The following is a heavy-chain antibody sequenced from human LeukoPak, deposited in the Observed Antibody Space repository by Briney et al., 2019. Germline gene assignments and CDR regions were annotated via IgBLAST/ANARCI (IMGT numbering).Heavy chain of an antibody. Sequence: PSETLSLTCAVSGYSISSGYYWGWIRQPPGKGLEWIGSIYHSGSTYYNPSLKSRVTISVDTSKNQFSLKLSSVTAADTAVYYCARGLTYYDFWSGHHPGSHYMDVWGKGTTVTVSS. V-gene: IGHV4-38-2*01. D-gene: IGHD3-3*01. CDR2: IYHSGST. CDR3: ARGLTYYDFWSGHHPGSHYMDV. J-gene: IGHJ6*03. CDR1: GYSISSGYY.